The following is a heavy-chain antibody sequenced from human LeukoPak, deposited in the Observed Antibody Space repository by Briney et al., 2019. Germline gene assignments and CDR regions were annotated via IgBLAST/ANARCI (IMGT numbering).Heavy chain of an antibody. J-gene: IGHJ4*02. CDR2: INHSGST. V-gene: IGHV4-34*01. Sequence: SETLSLTCAVYGGSFSGYYWSWIRQPPGKGLQWIGEINHSGSTNYNPSLKSRVTISVDTSKNQFSLKLSSVTAADTAVYYCARGSACSSTSCPRDYWGQGTLVTVSS. CDR1: GGSFSGYY. D-gene: IGHD2-2*01. CDR3: ARGSACSSTSCPRDY.